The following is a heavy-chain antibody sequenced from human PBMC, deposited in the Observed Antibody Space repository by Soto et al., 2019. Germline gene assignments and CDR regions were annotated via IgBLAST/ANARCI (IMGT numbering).Heavy chain of an antibody. D-gene: IGHD3-22*01. J-gene: IGHJ5*02. Sequence: SETLSLTCTVSGGSISSYYWSWIRQPPGKGLEWIGYIYYSGSTNYNPSLKSRVTISVDTSKNQFSLKLSSVTAADTAVYYCARVTRNYYDSSGYYCFDPWGQGTLVTVS. CDR2: IYYSGST. V-gene: IGHV4-59*01. CDR3: ARVTRNYYDSSGYYCFDP. CDR1: GGSISSYY.